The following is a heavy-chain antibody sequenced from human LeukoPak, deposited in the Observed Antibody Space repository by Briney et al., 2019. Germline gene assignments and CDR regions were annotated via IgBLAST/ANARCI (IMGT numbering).Heavy chain of an antibody. CDR1: GFTFSSYS. Sequence: PGGSLRLSCAASGFTFSSYSMNWVRQAPGKGLEWVSSISSSSSYIYYADSVKGRFTISRDNSKNTLYLQMNSLRAEDTAVYYCAKVGLDYDILTGYHNTDYYYYYGMDVWGQGTTVTVSS. J-gene: IGHJ6*02. CDR3: AKVGLDYDILTGYHNTDYYYYYGMDV. CDR2: ISSSSSYI. D-gene: IGHD3-9*01. V-gene: IGHV3-21*01.